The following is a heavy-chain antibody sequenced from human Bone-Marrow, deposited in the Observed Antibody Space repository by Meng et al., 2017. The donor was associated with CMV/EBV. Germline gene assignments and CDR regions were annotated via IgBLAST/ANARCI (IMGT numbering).Heavy chain of an antibody. D-gene: IGHD1-26*01. Sequence: SVKVSCKASGGTFSSYAISWVRQAPGQGLEWMGGIIPIFGTANYAQKVQGRVTITTDESTSTAYMELSSLRSEDTAVYYCARDYRGLLPKHIVGATPGYWGQGTLVTVSS. V-gene: IGHV1-69*05. CDR2: IIPIFGTA. J-gene: IGHJ4*02. CDR1: GGTFSSYA. CDR3: ARDYRGLLPKHIVGATPGY.